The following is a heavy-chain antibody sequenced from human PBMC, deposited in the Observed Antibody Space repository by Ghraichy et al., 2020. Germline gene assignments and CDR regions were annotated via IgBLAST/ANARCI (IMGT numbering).Heavy chain of an antibody. D-gene: IGHD6-13*01. J-gene: IGHJ6*02. V-gene: IGHV3-53*01. CDR2: IYSGGST. CDR3: ARVAAASPYYYYGMDV. Sequence: GGSLRLSCAASGFTVSSNYMSWVRQAPGKGLEWVSVIYSGGSTYYADSVKGRFTISRDNSKNTLYLQMNSLRAEDTAVYYCARVAAASPYYYYGMDVWGQGNTVTVSS. CDR1: GFTVSSNY.